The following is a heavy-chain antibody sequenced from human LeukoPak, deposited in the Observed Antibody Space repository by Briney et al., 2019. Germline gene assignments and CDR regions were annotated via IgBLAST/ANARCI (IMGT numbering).Heavy chain of an antibody. CDR1: GYTFTDYY. D-gene: IGHD3-10*01. J-gene: IGHJ1*01. CDR3: ARGGGGLQH. Sequence: ASVKVSCKAAGYTFTDYYIHWVRQAPGQGLEWIGWNIPNSGGTNYAQKFQGRVTMTRDTSINTACMELSRLRSDDTAVYYCARGGGGLQHWGQGTLVTVSS. CDR2: NIPNSGGT. V-gene: IGHV1-2*02.